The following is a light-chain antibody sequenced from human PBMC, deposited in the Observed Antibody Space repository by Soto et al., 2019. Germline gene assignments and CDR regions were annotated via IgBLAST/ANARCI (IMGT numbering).Light chain of an antibody. CDR1: NSNIGSNF. V-gene: IGLV1-51*01. J-gene: IGLJ2*01. CDR3: ATWDNSLTSLV. Sequence: QSVLTQPPSVSAAPGQKVTISCSGSNSNIGSNFVSWYQHLPGTAPKVLIYENTGGPSGIPDRFSGSVSGTSATLGISGLLTGDEADYYCATWDNSLTSLVFGGGTKLTVL. CDR2: ENT.